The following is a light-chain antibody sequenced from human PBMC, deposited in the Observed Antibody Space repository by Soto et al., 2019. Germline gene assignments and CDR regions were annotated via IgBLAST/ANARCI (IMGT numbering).Light chain of an antibody. CDR3: SSYTSRSTYV. CDR1: SSDVGGYDY. CDR2: DVR. Sequence: DQTKPASVSGSPGQSITISCTGTSSDVGGYDYVSWYQHHPDKSPKLMIYDVRYRPSGVSNRFSGSRSGNTASLTISGLQAEDEADYYCSSYTSRSTYVFGTGTKVTVL. V-gene: IGLV2-14*03. J-gene: IGLJ1*01.